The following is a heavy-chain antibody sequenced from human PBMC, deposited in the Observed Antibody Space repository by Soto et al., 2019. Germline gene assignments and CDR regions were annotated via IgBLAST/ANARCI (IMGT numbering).Heavy chain of an antibody. Sequence: EVQLVESGGGLVQPGGSLRLTCEVSGFTFRGSWMSWVRQAPGKGLEWVANVNQEGSDRYYVDSVKGRFTISRDNAKNSLYLQMNSLRAEDTVVYYWARGGGNFDQWGQGTLVTVAS. D-gene: IGHD3-16*01. CDR1: GFTFRGSW. V-gene: IGHV3-7*04. CDR3: ARGGGNFDQ. J-gene: IGHJ4*02. CDR2: VNQEGSDR.